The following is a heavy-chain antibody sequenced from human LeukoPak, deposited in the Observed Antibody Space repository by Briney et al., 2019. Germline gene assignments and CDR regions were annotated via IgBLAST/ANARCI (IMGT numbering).Heavy chain of an antibody. V-gene: IGHV4-38-2*02. CDR3: ARASYHGFWSDSLNRDFCNY. CDR1: GYSISSNYY. CDR2: IFHSGST. Sequence: PSETLSLTCKVSGYSISSNYYWAWIRQPPGKGLEWIGNIFHSGSTYYNPSLKNRVTISVDTSNNHFSLKLRSVTAADTALYYCARASYHGFWSDSLNRDFCNYWGQGTLVTVSS. J-gene: IGHJ4*02. D-gene: IGHD3-3*01.